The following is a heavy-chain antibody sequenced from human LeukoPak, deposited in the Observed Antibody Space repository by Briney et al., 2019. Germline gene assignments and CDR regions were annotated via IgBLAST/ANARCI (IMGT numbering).Heavy chain of an antibody. CDR3: AKDKTTVVPHYFDD. CDR1: GFTFSNYA. V-gene: IGHV3-23*01. Sequence: GGSLRLPCAASGFTFSNYAINWVRQAPGKGLEWVSGLSGSGASTYYADSVKGRFTISRDNSKNTVYLQMNSLRAEDTAMYYCAKDKTTVVPHYFDDWGQGTLVSVSS. CDR2: LSGSGAST. D-gene: IGHD4-23*01. J-gene: IGHJ4*02.